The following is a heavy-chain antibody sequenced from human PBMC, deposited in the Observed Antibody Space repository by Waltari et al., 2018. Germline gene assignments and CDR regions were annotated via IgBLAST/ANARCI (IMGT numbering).Heavy chain of an antibody. CDR1: GYTFTSYA. CDR3: AREARLAYFDY. D-gene: IGHD3-9*01. J-gene: IGHJ4*02. Sequence: QVQLVQSGAEVKKPGASVTVSCKASGYTFTSYAMHWVRQAPEQRLEWMGWINAGNGNTKYSQEFQGRVTITRDTSASTAYMELSSLRSEDMAVYYCAREARLAYFDYWGQGTLVTVSS. CDR2: INAGNGNT. V-gene: IGHV1-3*03.